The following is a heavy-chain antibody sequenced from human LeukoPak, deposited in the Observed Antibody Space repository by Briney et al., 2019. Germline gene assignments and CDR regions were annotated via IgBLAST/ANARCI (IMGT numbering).Heavy chain of an antibody. CDR2: ISSSGSTI. J-gene: IGHJ3*02. CDR1: GFTFSSYS. Sequence: AGGSLRLSCAASGFTFSSYSMNWVRQAPGKGLEWVSYISSSGSTIYYADSVKGRFTISRDNAKKSLYLQMNSLRAEDTAVYYCARGQWSEDGFDIWGQGTMVTVSS. V-gene: IGHV3-48*04. D-gene: IGHD6-19*01. CDR3: ARGQWSEDGFDI.